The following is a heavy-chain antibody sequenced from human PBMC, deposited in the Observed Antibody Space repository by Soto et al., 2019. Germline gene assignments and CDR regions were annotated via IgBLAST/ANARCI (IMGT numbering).Heavy chain of an antibody. CDR1: GFTFSDFS. CDR3: ARATPVNY. J-gene: IGHJ4*02. CDR2: IRNSCGDI. V-gene: IGHV3-48*02. D-gene: IGHD4-4*01. Sequence: GGSLRLSCAASGFTFSDFSMNWVRQAPGKGLEWVSFIRNSCGDINYTDSVKVRFTISRDNAKNSLFLQVNCLRDEDTVVYYCARATPVNYWGQGTLVTVSS.